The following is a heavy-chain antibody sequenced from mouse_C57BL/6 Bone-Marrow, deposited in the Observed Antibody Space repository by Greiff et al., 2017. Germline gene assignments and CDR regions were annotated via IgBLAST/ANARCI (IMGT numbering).Heavy chain of an antibody. V-gene: IGHV5-6*01. CDR1: GFTFSSYG. CDR3: ARLGITTGFDY. CDR2: ISSGGSYT. J-gene: IGHJ2*01. Sequence: EVQRVESGGDLVKPGGSLKLSCAASGFTFSSYGMSWVRQTPDKRLAWVATISSGGSYTYYPDSVKGRFTISRDNAKNTLYLQMSSLKSEDTAMYYCARLGITTGFDYWGQGTTLTVSS. D-gene: IGHD2-4*01.